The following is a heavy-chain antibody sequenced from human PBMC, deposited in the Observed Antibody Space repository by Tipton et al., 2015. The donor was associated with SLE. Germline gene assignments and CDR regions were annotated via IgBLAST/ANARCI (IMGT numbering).Heavy chain of an antibody. D-gene: IGHD2-8*02. CDR2: INHSGST. V-gene: IGHV4-34*01. Sequence: TLSLTCAVYGGSFSGYYWSWIRQPPGKGLEWIGEINHSGSTNYNPSLKSRVTISVDTSKNQFSLKLSSVTAADTALHYCAREKITGGYYIDSWGQGILVTVSS. J-gene: IGHJ4*02. CDR3: AREKITGGYYIDS. CDR1: GGSFSGYY.